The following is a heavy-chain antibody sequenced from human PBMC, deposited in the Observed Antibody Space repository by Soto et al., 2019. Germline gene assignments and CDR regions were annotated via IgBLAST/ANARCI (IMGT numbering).Heavy chain of an antibody. CDR1: GYTFTSYA. CDR2: INAGNGNT. Sequence: ASLKVSCKASGYTFTSYAMHWVRQAPGQRLEWMGWINAGNGNTKYSQKFQGRVTITRDTSASTAYMELSSLRSEDTAVYYCARDGRIAAAGHEYYYGMDVWGQGTTVTVSS. V-gene: IGHV1-3*01. CDR3: ARDGRIAAAGHEYYYGMDV. J-gene: IGHJ6*02. D-gene: IGHD6-13*01.